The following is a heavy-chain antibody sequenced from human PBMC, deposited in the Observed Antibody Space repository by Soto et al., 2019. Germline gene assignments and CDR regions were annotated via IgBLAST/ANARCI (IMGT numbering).Heavy chain of an antibody. CDR1: GFSLITSGGG. CDR2: IYWDDDT. J-gene: IGHJ4*02. Sequence: QITLKEAGPTLVKPTQTLTLTCSFSGFSLITSGGGVGWIRQPPGKALEWLALIYWDDDTGYSTSLRSRLTITKDTSRNQVVLTMTNMDPADTATYYCAHTMAPRIFDSWGQGTLVTVSS. V-gene: IGHV2-5*02. CDR3: AHTMAPRIFDS.